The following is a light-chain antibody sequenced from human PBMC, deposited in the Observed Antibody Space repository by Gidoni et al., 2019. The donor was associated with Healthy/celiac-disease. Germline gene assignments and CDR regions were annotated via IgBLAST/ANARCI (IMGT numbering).Light chain of an antibody. CDR1: QCVSSRY. J-gene: IGKJ5*01. CDR3: QQYGSSLIT. V-gene: IGKV3-20*01. CDR2: GAS. Sequence: EIVLTQSPGTLSLSPGERATLSCRASQCVSSRYLAWYQQKPGQAPRLLIYGASSRATGIPDRFSGSGSGTDFTLTISRLEPEDFAVYYCQQYGSSLITFGQGTRLEIK.